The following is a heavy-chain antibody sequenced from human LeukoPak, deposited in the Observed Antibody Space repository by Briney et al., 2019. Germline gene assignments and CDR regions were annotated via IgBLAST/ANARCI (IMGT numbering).Heavy chain of an antibody. Sequence: PETLSLTCTVSGGSISSYYWSWIRQPAGKGLEWIGRIYTSGSTNYNPSLKSRVTMSVDTSKNQFSLKLSSVTAAGTAVYYCARSRSSGSYYTFDYWGQGTLATVS. CDR1: GGSISSYY. J-gene: IGHJ4*02. CDR3: ARSRSSGSYYTFDY. V-gene: IGHV4-4*07. CDR2: IYTSGST. D-gene: IGHD3-22*01.